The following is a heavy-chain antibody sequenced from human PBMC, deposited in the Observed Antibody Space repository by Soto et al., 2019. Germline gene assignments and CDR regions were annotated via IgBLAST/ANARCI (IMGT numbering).Heavy chain of an antibody. D-gene: IGHD5-12*01. CDR2: IRSKANSYAT. Sequence: EVQLVESGGGLVQPGGSLKLSCAASGFTFSGSAMHWVRQASGKGLEWVGRIRSKANSYATAYAASVKGRFTISRDDSKNTAYLHINSLKTEDTAVYYCTSLYDYYADCGQGTLVTVSS. CDR1: GFTFSGSA. V-gene: IGHV3-73*01. CDR3: TSLYDYYAD. J-gene: IGHJ4*02.